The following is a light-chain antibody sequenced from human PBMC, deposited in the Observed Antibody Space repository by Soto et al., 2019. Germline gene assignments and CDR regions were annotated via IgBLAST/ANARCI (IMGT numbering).Light chain of an antibody. CDR2: GAS. CDR3: QQYGSSRT. Sequence: EIVLTQSPGTLSLSPGERATLSCRASQSVSSSYLAWYQQKPGQAPRLLIYGASSRATGIPDRFSGSGSGTDFTLTISRLEPEDFATYYCQQYGSSRTLGQGTKVDIK. CDR1: QSVSSSY. J-gene: IGKJ1*01. V-gene: IGKV3-20*01.